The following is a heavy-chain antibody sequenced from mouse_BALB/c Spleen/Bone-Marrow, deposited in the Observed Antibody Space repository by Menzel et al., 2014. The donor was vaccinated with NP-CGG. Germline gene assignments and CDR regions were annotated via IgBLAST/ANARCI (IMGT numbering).Heavy chain of an antibody. V-gene: IGHV5-15*02. Sequence: EVKLVESGGGLVQPGGSRKLSCAASGFTFSDYGMAWVRQAPGKGPEWVAFISNLAYSIYYADTVTGRFTISRENAKNTLYLEMSSLRSEDTAMYYCARDQVYYYGSSYGYLDVWGAGTTVTVSS. D-gene: IGHD1-1*01. CDR1: GFTFSDYG. CDR2: ISNLAYSI. J-gene: IGHJ1*01. CDR3: ARDQVYYYGSSYGYLDV.